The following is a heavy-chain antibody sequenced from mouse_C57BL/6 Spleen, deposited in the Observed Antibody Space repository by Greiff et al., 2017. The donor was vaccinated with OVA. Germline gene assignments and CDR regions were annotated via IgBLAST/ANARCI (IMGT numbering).Heavy chain of an antibody. J-gene: IGHJ1*03. CDR3: AGYYGSSSDWYFDV. CDR1: GYTFTSYW. D-gene: IGHD1-1*01. Sequence: QVQLQQPGAELVKPGASVKMSCKASGYTFTSYWITWVKQRPGQGLEWIGDIYPGSGSTNYNEKFKSKATLTVDTSSSTAYMQLSSLTSEDSAVYYCAGYYGSSSDWYFDVWGTGTTVTVSS. CDR2: IYPGSGST. V-gene: IGHV1-55*01.